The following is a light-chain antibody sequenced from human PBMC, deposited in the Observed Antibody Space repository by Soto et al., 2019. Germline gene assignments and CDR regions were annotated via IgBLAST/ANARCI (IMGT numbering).Light chain of an antibody. CDR2: EVT. Sequence: QSVLTQPASVSGSPGQSITISCTGTSSDVGGYNHVSWYQHHPGKAPKLIIYEVTKRPSGVSNRFSGSKSGDTASLTISGLQAADEADYFCKSYAGSNTYVFGSGTKVTVL. J-gene: IGLJ1*01. CDR1: SSDVGGYNH. CDR3: KSYAGSNTYV. V-gene: IGLV2-14*01.